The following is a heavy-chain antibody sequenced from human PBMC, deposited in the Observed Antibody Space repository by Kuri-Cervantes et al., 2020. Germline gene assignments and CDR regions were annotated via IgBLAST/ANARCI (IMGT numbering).Heavy chain of an antibody. CDR2: INHSGST. V-gene: IGHV4-34*01. CDR1: GGSLSGFY. Sequence: GSLRLSCAVYGGSLSGFYWSWIRQPPGKGLEWIGEINHSGSTNYNPSLKSRVTMSVDTSKNQFSLKLSSVTAADTALYYCARQVTGAVAGARYFDSWGQGILVTVSS. CDR3: ARQVTGAVAGARYFDS. J-gene: IGHJ4*02. D-gene: IGHD6-19*01.